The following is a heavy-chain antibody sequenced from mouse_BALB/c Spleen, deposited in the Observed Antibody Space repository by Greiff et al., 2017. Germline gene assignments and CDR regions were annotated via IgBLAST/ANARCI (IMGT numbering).Heavy chain of an antibody. D-gene: IGHD4-1*01. J-gene: IGHJ4*01. CDR3: ASFPPLTGSAMDY. Sequence: EVKLEESGPGLVKPSQSLSLTCTVTGYSITSDYAWNWIRQFPGNKLEWMGYISYSGSTSYNPSLKSRISITRDTSKNQFFLQLNSVTTEDTATYYCASFPPLTGSAMDYWGQGTSVTVSS. V-gene: IGHV3-2*02. CDR2: ISYSGST. CDR1: GYSITSDYA.